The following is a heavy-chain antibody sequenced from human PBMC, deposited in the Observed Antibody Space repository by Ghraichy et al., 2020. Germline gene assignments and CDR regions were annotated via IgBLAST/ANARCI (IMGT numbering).Heavy chain of an antibody. D-gene: IGHD2-2*01. Sequence: GESLNISCAASGFTVSSNYMSWVRQAPGRGLEWVSVIYSDGSAYYADSVKGRFTISRDNSKNTLSLQMNSLRAEDTAVYYCARGLCASTSCSFFDYWGQGTLVTVSS. CDR1: GFTVSSNY. CDR3: ARGLCASTSCSFFDY. J-gene: IGHJ4*02. V-gene: IGHV3-53*01. CDR2: IYSDGSA.